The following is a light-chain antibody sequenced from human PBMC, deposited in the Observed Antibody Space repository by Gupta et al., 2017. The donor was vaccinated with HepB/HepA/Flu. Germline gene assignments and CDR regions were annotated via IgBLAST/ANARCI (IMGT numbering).Light chain of an antibody. Sequence: IVMTPSPLSLSVTPGEPASISCRSSQTLLHRDGYHFLNWHVQKPGQSPHLLIYVASSRASGVPDRFNGSGSGTDFTLVITRVEAEDVGIYFCMQTWDTPYTFGQGTKLEI. J-gene: IGKJ2*01. CDR2: VAS. CDR1: QTLLHRDGYHF. CDR3: MQTWDTPYT. V-gene: IGKV2-28*01.